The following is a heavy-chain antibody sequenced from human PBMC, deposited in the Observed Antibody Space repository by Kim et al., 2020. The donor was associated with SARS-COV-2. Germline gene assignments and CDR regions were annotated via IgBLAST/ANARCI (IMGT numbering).Heavy chain of an antibody. J-gene: IGHJ4*02. D-gene: IGHD3-10*01. V-gene: IGHV3-21*01. CDR3: ARDSFREYGSGSYSPDY. Sequence: GGSLRLSCAASGFTFSSYSMNWVRQAPGKGLEWVSSISSSSSYIYYADSVKGRFTISRDNAKNSLYLQMNSLRAEDTAVYYCARDSFREYGSGSYSPDYWGQGTLVTVSS. CDR2: ISSSSSYI. CDR1: GFTFSSYS.